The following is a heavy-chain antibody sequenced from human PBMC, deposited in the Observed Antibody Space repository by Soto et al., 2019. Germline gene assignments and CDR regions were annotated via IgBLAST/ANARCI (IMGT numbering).Heavy chain of an antibody. CDR1: GFTFSSYA. D-gene: IGHD3-22*01. CDR3: VIHYYDSSGYYYLLDY. CDR2: ISSNGGST. V-gene: IGHV3-64D*08. J-gene: IGHJ4*02. Sequence: GGSLRLSCSASGFTFSSYAMHWVRQAPGKGLEYVSAISSNGGSTYYADSVKGRFTISRDNSKNTLYLQMSSLRAEDTAVYYCVIHYYDSSGYYYLLDYWGQGTLVTVSS.